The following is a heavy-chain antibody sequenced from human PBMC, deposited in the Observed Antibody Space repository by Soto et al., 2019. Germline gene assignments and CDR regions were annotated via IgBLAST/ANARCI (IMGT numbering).Heavy chain of an antibody. V-gene: IGHV4-34*01. D-gene: IGHD6-13*01. Sequence: SETLSLTCAVYGGSFSGYYWSWIRQPPGKGLEWIGEINHSGSTNYNPSLKSRVTISVDTSKNQFSLKLSSVTAADTAVYYCARVYISSLIAAAGTGSNMDVWGQGTTVTVSS. J-gene: IGHJ6*02. CDR3: ARVYISSLIAAAGTGSNMDV. CDR1: GGSFSGYY. CDR2: INHSGST.